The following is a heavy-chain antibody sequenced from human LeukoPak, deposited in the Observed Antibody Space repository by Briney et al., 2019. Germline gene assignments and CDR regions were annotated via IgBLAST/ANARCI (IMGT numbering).Heavy chain of an antibody. D-gene: IGHD2-2*01. Sequence: SETLSLTCTVSGSSISSSSYYWGWIRQPPGKGLEWIGSIYYSGSTYYNPSLKSRVTISVDTSKNQFSLKLSSVTAADTAVCYCARDNQLASWVACPCNWFDPWGQGTLVTVSS. J-gene: IGHJ5*02. CDR2: IYYSGST. V-gene: IGHV4-39*02. CDR1: GSSISSSSYY. CDR3: ARDNQLASWVACPCNWFDP.